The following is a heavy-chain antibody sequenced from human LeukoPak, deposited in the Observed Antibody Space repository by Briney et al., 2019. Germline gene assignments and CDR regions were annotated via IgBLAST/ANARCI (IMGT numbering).Heavy chain of an antibody. V-gene: IGHV4-59*08. CDR2: IYYSGST. J-gene: IGHJ5*02. Sequence: SETLSLTSTVSGGSTSSYYWSWIRQPPGKGLEWIGYIYYSGSTNYNPSLKSRVTISVDTSKNQFSLKLSSVTAADTAVYYCARVYYDFWSGYPNMNWFDPWGQGTLVTVSS. CDR3: ARVYYDFWSGYPNMNWFDP. CDR1: GGSTSSYY. D-gene: IGHD3-3*01.